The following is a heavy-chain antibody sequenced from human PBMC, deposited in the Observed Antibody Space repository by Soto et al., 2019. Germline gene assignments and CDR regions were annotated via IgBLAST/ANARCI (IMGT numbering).Heavy chain of an antibody. J-gene: IGHJ4*02. CDR3: ATGQLAGPQADAAYLEY. D-gene: IGHD6-13*01. CDR1: GYSVSSGDFY. CDR2: IDPTGGD. Sequence: SETLSLTCSVSGYSVSSGDFYWSWIRQHPGKGLEWLGFIDPTGGDHYNPSLKSRLNILIDTSNNQFSLRLNSVTAADTAVYYCATGQLAGPQADAAYLEYWGLGLLVTVYS. V-gene: IGHV4-31*03.